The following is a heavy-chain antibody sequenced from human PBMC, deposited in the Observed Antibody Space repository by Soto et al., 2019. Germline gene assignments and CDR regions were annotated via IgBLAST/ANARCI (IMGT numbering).Heavy chain of an antibody. V-gene: IGHV3-11*05. CDR1: GFTFSDYY. D-gene: IGHD3-9*01. CDR2: IGRSSTYT. Sequence: GGSLRLSCSASGFTFSDYYMSWIRQAPGKGLEWVSYIGRSSTYTNYADSVKGRFTISRDNAKNSLYLQMNSLRAGDTAVYYCARDADILTGSDAFDIWAKGQWSPSPQ. CDR3: ARDADILTGSDAFDI. J-gene: IGHJ3*02.